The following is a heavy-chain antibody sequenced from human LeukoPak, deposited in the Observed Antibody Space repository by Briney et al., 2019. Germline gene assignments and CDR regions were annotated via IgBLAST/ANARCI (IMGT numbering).Heavy chain of an antibody. J-gene: IGHJ3*02. D-gene: IGHD1/OR15-1a*01. CDR1: GFTFSIYW. CDR3: ATNKRADI. Sequence: GGSLRLSCVASGFTFSIYWMSWVRQAPWKGLEWVANIKQDGSDQYCVDSVKGRFTISRDNAKNSLFLQMNSLRAEDTAVYYCATNKRADIWGQGTMVTVSS. V-gene: IGHV3-7*01. CDR2: IKQDGSDQ.